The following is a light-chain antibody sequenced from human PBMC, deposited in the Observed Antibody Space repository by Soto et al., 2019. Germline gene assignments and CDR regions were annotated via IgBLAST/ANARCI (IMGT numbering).Light chain of an antibody. J-gene: IGKJ1*01. Sequence: DLQMTQFPSTLSASVGDTVTITCRASKPMTTWLAWYHQRPGTAPKLLIFRASTLQSGVSSRFTGGGSGTEFTLTITNLQPEDLGTYFCQQYNHGWTFGQGTKVEVK. CDR2: RAS. V-gene: IGKV1-5*03. CDR1: KPMTTW. CDR3: QQYNHGWT.